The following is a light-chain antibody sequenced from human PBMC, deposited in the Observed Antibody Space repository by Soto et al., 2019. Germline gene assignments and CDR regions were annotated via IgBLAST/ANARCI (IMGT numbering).Light chain of an antibody. Sequence: QSALTQPASVSGSPGQSITISCTGTSSDIGGYNYVSWYQQHPGKAPKLMIYEVINRPSGVSNRFSGSKSGSTASLIISGLQAEDEADYYCSSYTRTTTPVFGGGTQLTVL. CDR3: SSYTRTTTPV. V-gene: IGLV2-14*01. CDR1: SSDIGGYNY. J-gene: IGLJ3*02. CDR2: EVI.